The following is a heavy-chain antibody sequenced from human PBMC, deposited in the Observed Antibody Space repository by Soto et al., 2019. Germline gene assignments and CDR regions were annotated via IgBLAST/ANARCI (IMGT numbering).Heavy chain of an antibody. CDR3: ARGRGVVGYAFYYYYYMDV. CDR2: INHSGST. J-gene: IGHJ6*03. V-gene: IGHV4-34*01. Sequence: SETLSLTCAVYGGSFSGYYWSWIRQPPGKGLEWIGEINHSGSTNYNPSLKSRVTISVDTSKSQFSLKLSSVTAADTAVYYCARGRGVVGYAFYYYYYMDVWGKGTTVTV. D-gene: IGHD5-12*01. CDR1: GGSFSGYY.